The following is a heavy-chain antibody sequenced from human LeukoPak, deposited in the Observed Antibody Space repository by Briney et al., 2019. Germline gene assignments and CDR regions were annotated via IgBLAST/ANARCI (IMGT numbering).Heavy chain of an antibody. D-gene: IGHD3-10*01. Sequence: GASVKVSCKASGYTFTSYAMNWVRQAPGQGLEWMGWINTNTGNPTYAQGFTGRFVFSLDTSVSTAYLQISSLKAEDTAVYYCARDGLLWFGEGRNFDYWGQGTLVTVSS. CDR1: GYTFTSYA. CDR2: INTNTGNP. J-gene: IGHJ4*02. V-gene: IGHV7-4-1*02. CDR3: ARDGLLWFGEGRNFDY.